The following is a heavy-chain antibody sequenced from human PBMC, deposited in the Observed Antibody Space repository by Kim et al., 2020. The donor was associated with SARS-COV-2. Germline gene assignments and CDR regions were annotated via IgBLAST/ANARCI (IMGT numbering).Heavy chain of an antibody. V-gene: IGHV4-61*02. J-gene: IGHJ3*02. CDR1: GGSISSGSYY. Sequence: SETLSLTRTVSGGSISSGSYYWSWIRQPAGKGLEWIGRIYTSGSTNYNPSLKSRVTISVDTSKNQFSLKLSSVTAADTAVYYCARVDVGAFDIWGQGTMVTVSS. D-gene: IGHD1-26*01. CDR2: IYTSGST. CDR3: ARVDVGAFDI.